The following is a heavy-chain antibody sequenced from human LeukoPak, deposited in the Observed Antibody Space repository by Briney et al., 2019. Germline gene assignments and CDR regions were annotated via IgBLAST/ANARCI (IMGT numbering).Heavy chain of an antibody. D-gene: IGHD2-2*01. V-gene: IGHV4-59*01. CDR3: ARDPSWTRGYFDY. CDR2: IYYSGTT. J-gene: IGHJ4*02. CDR1: GGSNSSYY. Sequence: SETLSLTCTVSGGSNSSYYWSWIRQPPGKGLEWIGYIYYSGTTNYNPSLESRVTISVDTSKNQFSLNLTSMTAADTAVYFCARDPSWTRGYFDYWGQGTLVTVSS.